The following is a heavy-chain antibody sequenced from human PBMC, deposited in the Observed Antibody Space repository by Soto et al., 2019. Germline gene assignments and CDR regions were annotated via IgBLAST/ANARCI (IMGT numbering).Heavy chain of an antibody. V-gene: IGHV4-4*07. CDR3: ARGIVATRPYYYYGMDV. CDR2: IYTSGST. CDR1: GGSISSYY. J-gene: IGHJ6*02. Sequence: PSETLSLTCTVSGGSISSYYWGWIRQPAGKGLEWIGRIYTSGSTNYNPSLKSRVTMSVDTSKNQFSLKLSSVTAADTAVYYCARGIVATRPYYYYGMDVWGQGTTVTVSS. D-gene: IGHD5-12*01.